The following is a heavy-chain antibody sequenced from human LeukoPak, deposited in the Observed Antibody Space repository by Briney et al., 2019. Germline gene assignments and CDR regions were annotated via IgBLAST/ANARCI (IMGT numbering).Heavy chain of an antibody. J-gene: IGHJ5*02. CDR1: GFIFSNVG. CDR3: AIEGSGRSLDP. D-gene: IGHD3-3*01. Sequence: GGSLRLSCAASGFIFSNVGMSWVRQAPGKGLEWVANIKQDGSQNYYVDSVKGRFTISRDTARNSLHLQINSLRAEDTAMYYCAIEGSGRSLDPWGQGTLVTVSS. V-gene: IGHV3-7*01. CDR2: IKQDGSQN.